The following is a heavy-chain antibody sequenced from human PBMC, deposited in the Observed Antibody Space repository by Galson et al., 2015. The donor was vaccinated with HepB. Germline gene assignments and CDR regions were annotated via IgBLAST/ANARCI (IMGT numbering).Heavy chain of an antibody. CDR2: ISDSDHT. CDR1: GFTFRIYG. V-gene: IGHV3-23*01. Sequence: SLRLSCAASGFTFRIYGMSWVRQAPGKGLEWVSSISDSDHTYYADSVKGRFTISRDNSKTALYLQINSLRVEDTAVYYCAKDNTSRGFDYWGQGTLVTVSP. CDR3: AKDNTSRGFDY. D-gene: IGHD1-1*01. J-gene: IGHJ4*02.